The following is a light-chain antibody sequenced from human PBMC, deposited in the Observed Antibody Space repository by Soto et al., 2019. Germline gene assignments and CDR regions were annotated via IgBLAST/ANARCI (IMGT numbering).Light chain of an antibody. CDR1: QIVSSTY. J-gene: IGKJ4*01. V-gene: IGKV3-20*01. CDR2: GAS. Sequence: EIALTQSPGTLSLSPGERATLSCRASQIVSSTYLAWFQQKPGQAPRLLISGASTRATGIPDRFSGSGSGTDSTLTISGLEPEDFALYYCQQYGVTPPNSFGGGTKVDIK. CDR3: QQYGVTPPNS.